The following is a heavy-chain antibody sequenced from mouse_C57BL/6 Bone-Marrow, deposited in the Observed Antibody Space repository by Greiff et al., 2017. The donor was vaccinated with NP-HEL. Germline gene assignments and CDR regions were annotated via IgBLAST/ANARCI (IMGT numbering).Heavy chain of an antibody. J-gene: IGHJ4*01. CDR2: IWWDDDK. D-gene: IGHD2-1*01. Sequence: QVTLKVSGPGILQPSQTLSLTCSFSGFSLSTFGMGVGWIRQPSGKGLEWLAHIWWDDDKYYNPALKSRLTISKDTSKNQVFLKIANVDTADTATYYCARIPCNTGDAMDYWGQGTSVTVSS. CDR1: GFSLSTFGMG. CDR3: ARIPCNTGDAMDY. V-gene: IGHV8-8*01.